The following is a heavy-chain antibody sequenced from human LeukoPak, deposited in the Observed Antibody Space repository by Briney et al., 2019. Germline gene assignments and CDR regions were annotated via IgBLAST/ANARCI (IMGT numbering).Heavy chain of an antibody. CDR1: GFTFSSYE. D-gene: IGHD4-11*01. J-gene: IGHJ4*02. CDR2: ISSSGSTI. Sequence: GGSLRLSCAASGFTFSSYEMNWVRPAAGKGLEWVSYISSSGSTIYYADSVKGRFTISRDNAKNSLYLQMNSLRAEDTAVYYCASSTRTRLQPDYWGQGTLVTVSS. CDR3: ASSTRTRLQPDY. V-gene: IGHV3-48*03.